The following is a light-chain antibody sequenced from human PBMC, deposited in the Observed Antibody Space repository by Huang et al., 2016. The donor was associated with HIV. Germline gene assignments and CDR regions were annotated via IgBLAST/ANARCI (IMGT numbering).Light chain of an antibody. J-gene: IGKJ4*01. CDR3: QQYNNWPPLLT. CDR2: GAS. Sequence: EIVLTQSPATLSLSPGERAALSCRATQSINNNLAWYQQKPGQSPRLLIYGASTRATGIPARFRGSGSGTEFTLTINSLQSEDFAVYYCQQYNNWPPLLTFGGGTKVEIK. CDR1: QSINNN. V-gene: IGKV3-15*01.